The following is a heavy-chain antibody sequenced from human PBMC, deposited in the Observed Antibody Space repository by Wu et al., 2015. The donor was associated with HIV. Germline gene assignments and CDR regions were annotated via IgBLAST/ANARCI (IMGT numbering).Heavy chain of an antibody. CDR3: ARDQICGGSCYSGGGYYYGMDV. V-gene: IGHV1-69*05. Sequence: QVQLVQSGAEVKKPGSSVKVSCKASGGTFSSYAISWVRQAPGQGLEWMGGIIPIFGTANYAQKFQGRVTITTDESTSTAYMELSSLRSEDTAVYYCARDQICGGSCYSGGGYYYGMDVWGQGTTVTVSS. D-gene: IGHD2-15*01. J-gene: IGHJ6*02. CDR1: GGTFSSYA. CDR2: IIPIFGTA.